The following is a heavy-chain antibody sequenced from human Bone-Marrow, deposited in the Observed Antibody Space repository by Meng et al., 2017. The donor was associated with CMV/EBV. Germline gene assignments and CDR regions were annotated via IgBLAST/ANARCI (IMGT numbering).Heavy chain of an antibody. V-gene: IGHV3-30-3*01. J-gene: IGHJ6*01. CDR1: GFTFSSYA. CDR3: ARDRYYYDSSGYIGNYGMDV. CDR2: ISYDGSNK. D-gene: IGHD3-22*01. Sequence: GGSLRLSCAASGFTFSSYAMHWVRQAPGKGLEWVAVISYDGSNKYYADSVKGRFTISRDNSKNTLYLQMNSLRAEDTAVYYCARDRYYYDSSGYIGNYGMDVWGQGTTVTGSS.